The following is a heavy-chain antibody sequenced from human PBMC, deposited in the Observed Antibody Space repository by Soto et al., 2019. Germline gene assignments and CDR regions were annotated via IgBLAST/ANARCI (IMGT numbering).Heavy chain of an antibody. CDR1: GYTFTSYA. Sequence: ASVKVSCKASGYTFTSYAMDWVRQAPGQRLEWMGWINAGNGNTKYSQKFQGRVTITRDTSASTAYMELSSLRSEDTAVYYCARDGDKMATKNYYYYYGMDVWGQGTTVTVSS. CDR2: INAGNGNT. V-gene: IGHV1-3*01. D-gene: IGHD5-12*01. CDR3: ARDGDKMATKNYYYYYGMDV. J-gene: IGHJ6*02.